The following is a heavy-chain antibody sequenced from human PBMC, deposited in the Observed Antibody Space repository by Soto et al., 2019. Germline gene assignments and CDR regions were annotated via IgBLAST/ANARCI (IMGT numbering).Heavy chain of an antibody. CDR2: MNPGSGDT. Sequence: ASVKVSCKASGYSFTNNDVSWVRQATGQGLEWMGWMNPGSGDTGYAQKFQGRVTMTRDISTATAYMKLSSMRSDDTATYYCARMATFGSLNWFDSWGQGTLVTVSS. V-gene: IGHV1-8*01. J-gene: IGHJ5*01. CDR3: ARMATFGSLNWFDS. D-gene: IGHD3-16*01. CDR1: GYSFTNND.